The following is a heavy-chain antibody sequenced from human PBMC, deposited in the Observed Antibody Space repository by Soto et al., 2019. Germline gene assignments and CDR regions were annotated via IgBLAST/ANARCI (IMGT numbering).Heavy chain of an antibody. CDR3: ARDVGLDSDDFFAY. CDR2: IRGDGGQT. V-gene: IGHV3-23*01. Sequence: PGGSLRLSCTASGFTFTSYGMGWVRQAPGKGLQWVSTIRGDGGQTHYTDSVKGRFSISRDNSKNTVYLQMDSLGAEDTAMYFCARDVGLDSDDFFAYWGQGTQVTVSS. J-gene: IGHJ4*02. CDR1: GFTFTSYG. D-gene: IGHD3-9*01.